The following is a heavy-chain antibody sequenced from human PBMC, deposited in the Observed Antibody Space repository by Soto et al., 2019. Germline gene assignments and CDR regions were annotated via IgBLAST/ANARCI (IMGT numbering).Heavy chain of an antibody. CDR3: ARDDSSGYYSGSAFDI. CDR2: ISYDGSNK. V-gene: IGHV3-30-3*01. CDR1: GFTFSSYA. Sequence: PGGSLRLSXAASGFTFSSYAMHWVRQAPGKGLEWVAVISYDGSNKYYADSVKGRFTISRDNSKNTLYLQMNSLRAEDTAVYYCARDDSSGYYSGSAFDIWGQGTMVTVSS. D-gene: IGHD3-22*01. J-gene: IGHJ3*02.